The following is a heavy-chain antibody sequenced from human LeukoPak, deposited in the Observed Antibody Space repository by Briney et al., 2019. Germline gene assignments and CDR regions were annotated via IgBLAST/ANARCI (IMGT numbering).Heavy chain of an antibody. J-gene: IGHJ4*02. CDR3: ARARIDY. CDR1: GFTFGSYW. CDR2: IKDDGSEK. D-gene: IGHD1-14*01. V-gene: IGHV3-7*04. Sequence: GGSLRLSCVGSGFTFGSYWMTWVRQAPGKGLEWVANIKDDGSEKYSVDSVKGRFTISRDNAKNSLYLQMSSLRAEDTAVYYCARARIDYWGQGTLVSVSS.